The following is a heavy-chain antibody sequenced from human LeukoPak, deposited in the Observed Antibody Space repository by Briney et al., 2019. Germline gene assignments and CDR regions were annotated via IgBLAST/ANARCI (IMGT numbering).Heavy chain of an antibody. J-gene: IGHJ3*02. D-gene: IGHD3-22*01. CDR1: GYTFTSYG. CDR3: ARRGHYDSSGYELGYAFDI. Sequence: ASVKVSCKASGYTFTSYGISWVRQAPGQGLEWMGWISAYNGNTNYAQKLQGRVTLTTDTSTSTAYMELRSLRSDDTAVYYCARRGHYDSSGYELGYAFDIWGQGTMVTVSS. V-gene: IGHV1-18*01. CDR2: ISAYNGNT.